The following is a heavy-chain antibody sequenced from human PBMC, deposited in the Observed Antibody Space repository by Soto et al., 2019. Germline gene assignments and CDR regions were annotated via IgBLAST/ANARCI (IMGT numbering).Heavy chain of an antibody. Sequence: GGSLRLSCAASGFTFSSYAMHWVRQAPGKGLEWVAVISYDGSNKYYADSVKGRFTISRDNSKNTLYLQMNSLRAEDTAVYYCARDVSGDLNLPLFYWGQGTLVTVSS. CDR3: ARDVSGDLNLPLFY. V-gene: IGHV3-30-3*01. CDR2: ISYDGSNK. D-gene: IGHD3-10*01. CDR1: GFTFSSYA. J-gene: IGHJ4*02.